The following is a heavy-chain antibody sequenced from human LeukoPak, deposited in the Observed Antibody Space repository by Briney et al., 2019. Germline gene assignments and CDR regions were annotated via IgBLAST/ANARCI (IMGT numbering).Heavy chain of an antibody. J-gene: IGHJ4*02. CDR1: GFTFSSYS. V-gene: IGHV3-21*01. CDR3: ARAFFAPEQLRGIDY. CDR2: ISSSSSYI. Sequence: PGGSLRLSCAASGFTFSSYSMNWVRQAPGKGLEWVSSISSSSSYIYYADSVKGRFTISRDNAKNSLYLQMNSLRAEDTAVYYCARAFFAPEQLRGIDYWGQGTLVTVSS. D-gene: IGHD6-6*01.